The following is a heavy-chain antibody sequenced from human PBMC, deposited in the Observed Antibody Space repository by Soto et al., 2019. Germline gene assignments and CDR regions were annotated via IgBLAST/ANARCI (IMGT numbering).Heavy chain of an antibody. CDR1: GFTFDDYA. V-gene: IGHV3-9*01. Sequence: GGSLRLSCAASGFTFDDYAMHWVRQAPGKGLEWVSGISWNSGSIGYADSVKGRFTISRDNAKNSLYLQMNSLRAEDTALYYCAKDVGEDGYNTSPDYWGQGTLVTVSS. D-gene: IGHD5-12*01. CDR2: ISWNSGSI. CDR3: AKDVGEDGYNTSPDY. J-gene: IGHJ4*02.